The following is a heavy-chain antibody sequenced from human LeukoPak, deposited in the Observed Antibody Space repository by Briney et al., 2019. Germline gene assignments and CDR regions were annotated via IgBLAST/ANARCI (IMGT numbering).Heavy chain of an antibody. V-gene: IGHV1-8*01. CDR1: GYTFTSYD. D-gene: IGHD2-2*02. CDR3: AVAPVVPAAIGLDDAFDI. Sequence: GASVKVSCKASGYTFTSYDINRVRQATGQGLEWMGWMNPNSGNTGYAQKFQGRVTMTRNTSISTAYMELSSLRSEDTAVYYCAVAPVVPAAIGLDDAFDIWGQGTMVTVSS. J-gene: IGHJ3*02. CDR2: MNPNSGNT.